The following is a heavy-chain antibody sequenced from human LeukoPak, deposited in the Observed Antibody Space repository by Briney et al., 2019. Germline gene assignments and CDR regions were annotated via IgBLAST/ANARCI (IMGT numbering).Heavy chain of an antibody. Sequence: ASVTGSFKASGYTFTGHYLHWVRQAPGQGLEWMGWIYGHDGGTNFAQKFQDRVTMTRDTSITTAYMELTSLTPDDTAVYYCVRDFDWGPDYWGQGTLVTVSS. V-gene: IGHV1-2*02. CDR2: IYGHDGGT. CDR1: GYTFTGHY. J-gene: IGHJ4*02. D-gene: IGHD3-9*01. CDR3: VRDFDWGPDY.